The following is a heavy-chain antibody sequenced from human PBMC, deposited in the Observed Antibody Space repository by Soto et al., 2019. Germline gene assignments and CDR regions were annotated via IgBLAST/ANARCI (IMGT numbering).Heavy chain of an antibody. CDR3: ARGGYYGSGSYSGYYYYGMDV. V-gene: IGHV1-69*13. CDR2: IIPIFGTA. Sequence: GAPVKLSCKASGATFSSYAISCVRQAPGQGHKSVVGIIPIFGTANYAQKFQGRVRITADESTSTAYRELSSLRSEDTAVYYCARGGYYGSGSYSGYYYYGMDVWGQGTTVTVS. CDR1: GATFSSYA. D-gene: IGHD3-10*01. J-gene: IGHJ6*02.